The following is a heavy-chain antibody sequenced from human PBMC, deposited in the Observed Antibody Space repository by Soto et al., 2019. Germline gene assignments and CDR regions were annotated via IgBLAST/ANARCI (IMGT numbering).Heavy chain of an antibody. J-gene: IGHJ5*02. D-gene: IGHD2-2*01. CDR1: GYTFTSCA. CDR2: INAGNGNT. CDR3: ASSGEYQLPTTGFDP. V-gene: IGHV1-3*01. Sequence: ASLKVSCKASGYTFTSCAMHWVRQAPGQRLEWMGWINAGNGNTKYSQKIQGRVTITRDTSASTAYMVLSSLRSEDTAVHYCASSGEYQLPTTGFDPWGQGAPVPV.